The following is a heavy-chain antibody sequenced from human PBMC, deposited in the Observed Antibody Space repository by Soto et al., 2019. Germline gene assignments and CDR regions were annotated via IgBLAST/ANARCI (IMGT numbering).Heavy chain of an antibody. CDR1: GYMFTTYG. CDR3: ARTGGGMAARPLEY. CDR2: ISAYNGNK. D-gene: IGHD6-6*01. Sequence: QVKLVQSGGEVKKPGASVEVSCRTSGYMFTTYGMSWVRQAPGQGLEWMAWISAYNGNKKYAQKFQCRVTMTTDTSTSTVSMELRNLTSDDTGTYFCARTGGGMAARPLEYWGQGTLVTVSS. V-gene: IGHV1-18*04. J-gene: IGHJ4*02.